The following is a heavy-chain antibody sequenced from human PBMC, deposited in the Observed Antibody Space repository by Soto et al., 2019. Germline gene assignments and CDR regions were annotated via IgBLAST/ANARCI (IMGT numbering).Heavy chain of an antibody. V-gene: IGHV3-33*01. CDR3: ARDNDYGDYEDAFDI. D-gene: IGHD4-17*01. CDR1: GFTFSSYG. Sequence: QVQLVESGGGVVQPGRSLRLSCAASGFTFSSYGMHWVRQAPGKGLEWVAVIWYDGSNKYYADSVKGRFTISRDNSKNTLYLQMNSLRAEDTAVYYCARDNDYGDYEDAFDIWGQGTMVTVSS. J-gene: IGHJ3*02. CDR2: IWYDGSNK.